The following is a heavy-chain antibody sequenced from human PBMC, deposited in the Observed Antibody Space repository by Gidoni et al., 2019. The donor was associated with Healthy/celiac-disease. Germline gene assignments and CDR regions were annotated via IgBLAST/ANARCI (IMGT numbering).Heavy chain of an antibody. CDR3: ARDFGAGSYYYYGMDV. Sequence: SGGSISSGGYYWSWIRQHPGKGLEWIGYIYYSGSTYYNPSLKSRVTISVDTSKNQFSLKLSSVTAADTAVYYCARDFGAGSYYYYGMDVWGQGTTVTVSS. CDR1: GGSISSGGYY. J-gene: IGHJ6*02. CDR2: IYYSGST. D-gene: IGHD1-26*01. V-gene: IGHV4-31*02.